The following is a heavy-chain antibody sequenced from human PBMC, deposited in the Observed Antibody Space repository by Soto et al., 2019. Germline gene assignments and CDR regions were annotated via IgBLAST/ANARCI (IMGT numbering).Heavy chain of an antibody. J-gene: IGHJ4*02. Sequence: WGSLILSCAASGFTFSNYAMTWVRQGPGKGLEWVSGISGSGGRSYYADSVKGRFTISRDNSKSTLYLQMNSLRAEDTAVYYCAKAYFVWSSEQPYYFDYWGQGTLVTVSS. D-gene: IGHD3-16*01. CDR3: AKAYFVWSSEQPYYFDY. CDR1: GFTFSNYA. V-gene: IGHV3-23*01. CDR2: ISGSGGRS.